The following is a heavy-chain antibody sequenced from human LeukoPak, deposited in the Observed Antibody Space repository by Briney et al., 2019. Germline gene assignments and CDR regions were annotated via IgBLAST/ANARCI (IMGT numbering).Heavy chain of an antibody. CDR2: IHHSGGT. J-gene: IGHJ4*02. CDR1: GYSISSDYY. D-gene: IGHD1-14*01. V-gene: IGHV4-38-2*02. CDR3: ARDSGGPFDY. Sequence: SETLSLTCTVSGYSISSDYYWGWIRQPPGKGLEWIGSIHHSGGTYYNPSLKSRVTIFVDTSKNQFSLKLSSVTAADTAVYYCARDSGGPFDYWGQGTLVTVSS.